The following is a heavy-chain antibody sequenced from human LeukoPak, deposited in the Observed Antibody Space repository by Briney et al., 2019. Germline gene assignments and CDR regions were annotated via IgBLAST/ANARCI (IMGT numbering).Heavy chain of an antibody. D-gene: IGHD3-9*01. V-gene: IGHV3-23*01. J-gene: IGHJ3*02. CDR3: ARGGRFDWLPEAFDI. CDR1: GFTFSSYA. Sequence: GGSLRLSCAASGFTFSSYAMSWVRQAPGKGLEWVSAISGSGGSTYYADSVKGRFTISRDNSKNTLYLQMNSLRAEDTAVYYCARGGRFDWLPEAFDIWGQGTMVTVSS. CDR2: ISGSGGST.